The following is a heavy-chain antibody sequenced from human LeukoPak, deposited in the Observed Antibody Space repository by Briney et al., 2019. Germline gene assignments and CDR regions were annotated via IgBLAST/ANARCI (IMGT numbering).Heavy chain of an antibody. J-gene: IGHJ6*03. Sequence: GASVKVSCKASGYTFTDYYMHWVRQAPGQGLEWMGWINPNSGGTNYAQKFQGRVTMTRDTSISTAYMELSRLRSDDTAVYYCAKGRGESQIYYYYYYMDVWGKGTTVTVSS. CDR1: GYTFTDYY. D-gene: IGHD2-21*01. V-gene: IGHV1-2*02. CDR2: INPNSGGT. CDR3: AKGRGESQIYYYYYYMDV.